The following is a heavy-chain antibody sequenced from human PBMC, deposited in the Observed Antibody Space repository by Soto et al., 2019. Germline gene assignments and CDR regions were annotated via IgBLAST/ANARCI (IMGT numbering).Heavy chain of an antibody. J-gene: IGHJ4*02. CDR1: GGSFSGYY. V-gene: IGHV4-34*01. CDR3: ATHPRTGLFDY. D-gene: IGHD1-1*01. CDR2: INHSGST. Sequence: PSETLSLTCAVYGGSFSGYYWSWIRQPPGKGLEWIGEINHSGSTNYNPSLKSRVTISVDTSKNQFSLKLSSVTAADTAVYYCATHPRTGLFDYWGQGTLVTVSS.